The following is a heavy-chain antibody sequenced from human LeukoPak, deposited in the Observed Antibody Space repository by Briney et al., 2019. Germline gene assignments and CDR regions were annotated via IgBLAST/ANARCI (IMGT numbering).Heavy chain of an antibody. CDR3: AREGGLVQHGDFRY. CDR2: INPNSGGT. CDR1: VYTFTGYY. V-gene: IGHV1-2*02. Sequence: ASVKVSCKASVYTFTGYYMHWVRQAPGQGLEWMGWINPNSGGTNYAQKFQGRVTMTRDTSISTAYMELSRLRSDDTAVYYCAREGGLVQHGDFRYWGQGTLVTVSS. D-gene: IGHD1-1*01. J-gene: IGHJ4*02.